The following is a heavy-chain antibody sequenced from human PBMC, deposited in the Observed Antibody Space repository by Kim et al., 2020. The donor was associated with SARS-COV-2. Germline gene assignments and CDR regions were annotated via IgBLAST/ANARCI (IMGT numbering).Heavy chain of an antibody. J-gene: IGHJ6*02. V-gene: IGHV4-59*12. CDR3: ARALAYYYYGMDV. CDR1: GGSISSYY. D-gene: IGHD3-16*01. CDR2: IYYSGSN. Sequence: SETLSLTCTVSGGSISSYYWSWIRQPPGKGLEWIGYIYYSGSNNYNPTLKSRVTISVDTSKNQFSLNLSSVTAADTAVYYCARALAYYYYGMDVWGQGTTVTVSS.